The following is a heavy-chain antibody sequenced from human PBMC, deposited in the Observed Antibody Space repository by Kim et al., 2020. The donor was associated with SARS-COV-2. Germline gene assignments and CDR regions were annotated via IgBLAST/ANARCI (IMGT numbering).Heavy chain of an antibody. J-gene: IGHJ5*02. Sequence: NHSRKSRVTMSIDTSKNQLSLKLSSVAAADMAVYYCARRIAAACNSWFDPWGQGTLVTVSS. CDR3: ARRIAAACNSWFDP. V-gene: IGHV4-39*01. D-gene: IGHD6-13*01.